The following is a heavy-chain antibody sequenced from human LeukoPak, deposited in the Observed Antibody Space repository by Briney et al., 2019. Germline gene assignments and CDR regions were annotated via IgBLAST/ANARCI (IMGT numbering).Heavy chain of an antibody. CDR3: ARLTSSWSFDY. CDR1: GYSFTNYW. V-gene: IGHV5-51*01. D-gene: IGHD6-13*01. CDR2: ISPDGSDT. J-gene: IGHJ4*02. Sequence: GESLKISCKGSGYSFTNYWIGWVRQMPGKGLEWMGIISPDGSDTRYSPSFQGQVTISADKSITTAYLQSSSLKASDTAMYYCARLTSSWSFDYWGQGTLVTVSS.